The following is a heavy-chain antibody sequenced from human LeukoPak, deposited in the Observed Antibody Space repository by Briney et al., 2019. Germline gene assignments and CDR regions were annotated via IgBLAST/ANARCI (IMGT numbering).Heavy chain of an antibody. CDR2: INPNSGGT. CDR3: ARDDGYSSGWYGTKLDY. D-gene: IGHD6-19*01. V-gene: IGHV1-2*02. J-gene: IGHJ4*02. Sequence: ASVKVSCKASGYTFTGYYMHWVRQAPGQGLEWMGWINPNSGGTNYAQKFQGRVTMTRDTSINTAYMELGRLRSDDTAVYYCARDDGYSSGWYGTKLDYWGQGTLVTVSS. CDR1: GYTFTGYY.